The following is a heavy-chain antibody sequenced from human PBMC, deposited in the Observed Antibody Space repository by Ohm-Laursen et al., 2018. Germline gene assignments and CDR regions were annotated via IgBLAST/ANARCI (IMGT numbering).Heavy chain of an antibody. J-gene: IGHJ4*02. CDR2: ISQDGSEK. CDR3: ASAHQYCSATTCNGGSDF. Sequence: SLRLSCSASGFTFSNYWMSWVRQTPGKGLEWVANISQDGSEKYYVDSVKGRSTISRDNAKDSLDLQMTSLRVEDTALYYCASAHQYCSATTCNGGSDFWGQGTLVTVSS. V-gene: IGHV3-7*01. CDR1: GFTFSNYW. D-gene: IGHD2-15*01.